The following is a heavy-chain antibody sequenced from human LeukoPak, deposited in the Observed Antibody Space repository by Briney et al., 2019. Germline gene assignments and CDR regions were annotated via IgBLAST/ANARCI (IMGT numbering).Heavy chain of an antibody. CDR2: IKQDGSKK. Sequence: GGSLRLSCVASGFPFSSYWMTWVRQAPGKGLEWVANIKQDGSKKSYVDSVKGRFTISGDNAKNTLYLQMNSLRAEDTAVYYCAKGMRITMIVVRFDYWGQGTLVTVSS. V-gene: IGHV3-7*03. J-gene: IGHJ4*02. CDR3: AKGMRITMIVVRFDY. CDR1: GFPFSSYW. D-gene: IGHD3-22*01.